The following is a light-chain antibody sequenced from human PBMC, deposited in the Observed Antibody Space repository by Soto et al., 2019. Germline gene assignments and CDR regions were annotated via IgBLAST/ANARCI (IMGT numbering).Light chain of an antibody. CDR3: SSYTSSSTLNVV. CDR2: DVS. V-gene: IGLV2-14*01. J-gene: IGLJ2*01. CDR1: SSDVGGYNY. Sequence: QSALTQPASLSGSPGQSIPISCTGTSSDVGGYNYVSWYQQHPGKAPKLMIYDVSNRPSGVSNRFSGSKSGNTASLTISGLQAEDEADYYCSSYTSSSTLNVVFGGGTKLTVL.